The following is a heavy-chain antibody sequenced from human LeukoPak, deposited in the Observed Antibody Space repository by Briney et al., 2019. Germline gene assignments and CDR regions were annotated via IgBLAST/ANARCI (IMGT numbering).Heavy chain of an antibody. V-gene: IGHV1-3*01. CDR3: ARARDRFNSGWYGY. Sequence: ASVKVSCKASGYTFTSYGISWVRQAPGQRLEWMGWINAGNGNTKYSQKFQGRVTITRDTSASTAYMELSSLRSEDTAVYYCARARDRFNSGWYGYWGQGTLVTVSS. CDR1: GYTFTSYG. J-gene: IGHJ4*02. CDR2: INAGNGNT. D-gene: IGHD6-19*01.